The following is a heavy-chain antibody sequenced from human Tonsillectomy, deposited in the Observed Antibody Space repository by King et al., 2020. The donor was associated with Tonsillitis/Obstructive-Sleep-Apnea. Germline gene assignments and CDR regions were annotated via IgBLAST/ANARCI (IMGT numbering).Heavy chain of an antibody. CDR2: INPNSGGT. CDR3: ARGEYDYIWGSYRPYYFDY. D-gene: IGHD3-16*02. V-gene: IGHV1-2*06. Sequence: QLVQSGAEVKKPGASVKVSCKASGYTFTGYYMHWVRQAPGQGLEWMGRINPNSGGTNYAQKFQGRGTMTRDKSISTAYMELSRLRSDDTAVYYCARGEYDYIWGSYRPYYFDYWGQGTLVTVSS. J-gene: IGHJ4*02. CDR1: GYTFTGYY.